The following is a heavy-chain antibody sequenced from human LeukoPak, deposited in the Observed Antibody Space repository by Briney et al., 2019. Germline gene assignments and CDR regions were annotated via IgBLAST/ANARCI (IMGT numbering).Heavy chain of an antibody. D-gene: IGHD2-2*01. CDR1: GGTFSSYT. CDR3: ARQVVPAAMSFSYYYYMDV. J-gene: IGHJ6*03. V-gene: IGHV1-69*02. CDR2: IIPILGIA. Sequence: SVKVSCKASGGTFSSYTISWVRQAPGQGLEWMGRIIPILGIANYAQKFQGRVTITADKSTSTAYMELSSLRSEDTAVYYCARQVVPAAMSFSYYYYMDVWGKGTTVTDSS.